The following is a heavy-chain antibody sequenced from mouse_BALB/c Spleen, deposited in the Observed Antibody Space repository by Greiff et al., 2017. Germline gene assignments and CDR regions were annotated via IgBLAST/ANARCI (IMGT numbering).Heavy chain of an antibody. CDR1: GFTFSSYT. J-gene: IGHJ4*01. CDR2: ISSGGSYT. CDR3: TRDRVDDYDVDCYAMDD. Sequence: EVQGVESGGGLVKPGGSLKLSCAASGFTFSSYTMPWVRQTPEKRLEWVATISSGGSYTYYPDSVKGRFTISRDNAKNTLYLQMSSLKSEDTAMYYCTRDRVDDYDVDCYAMDDWGQGTSVTVSS. V-gene: IGHV5-6-4*01. D-gene: IGHD2-4*01.